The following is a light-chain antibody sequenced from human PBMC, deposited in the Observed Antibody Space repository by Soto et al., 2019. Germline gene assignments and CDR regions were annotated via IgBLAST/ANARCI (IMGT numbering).Light chain of an antibody. J-gene: IGKJ5*01. CDR3: QKYSSVIT. V-gene: IGKV4-1*01. CDR2: WAS. CDR1: QSVLYSSNNKNY. Sequence: DIVMTQSPDSLAVSLGERATINCKSSQSVLYSSNNKNYLAWYQQRPGQPPNLLIYWASTRESGVPDRFSGSGSGTDFTLTISSLQAEDVAIYYCQKYSSVITFGQGTRLEI.